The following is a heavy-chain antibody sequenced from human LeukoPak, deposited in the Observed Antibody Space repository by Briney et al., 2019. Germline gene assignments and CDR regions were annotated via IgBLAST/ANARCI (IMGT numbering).Heavy chain of an antibody. CDR2: IYYSGST. CDR3: ATKGTRSYYDFWSGYPLYYYYYMDV. V-gene: IGHV4-34*01. CDR1: GGSFSGYY. Sequence: PSETLSLTCAVYGGSFSGYYWSWIRQPPGKGLEWIGSIYYSGSTYYNPSLKSRVTISVDTSKNQFSLKLSSVTAADTAVYYCATKGTRSYYDFWSGYPLYYYYYMDVWGKGTTVTVSS. J-gene: IGHJ6*03. D-gene: IGHD3-3*01.